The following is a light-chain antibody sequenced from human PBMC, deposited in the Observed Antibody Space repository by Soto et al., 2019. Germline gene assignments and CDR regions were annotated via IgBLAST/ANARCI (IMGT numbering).Light chain of an antibody. V-gene: IGKV4-1*01. J-gene: IGKJ2*01. CDR2: WAS. Sequence: DIVMTQSPDSLAVSLGERATINCKSSQSVLYNSNNKNCIAWYQQKPGQPPKLLIYWASTRESGVPDRFSGSGSGTEFSLTISSLQSEDFGIYYCLQYNDWPVYTFGQGTNVEVK. CDR1: QSVLYNSNNKNC. CDR3: LQYNDWPVYT.